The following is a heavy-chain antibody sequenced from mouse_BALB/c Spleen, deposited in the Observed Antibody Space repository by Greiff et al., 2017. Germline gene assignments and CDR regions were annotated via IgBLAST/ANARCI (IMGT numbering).Heavy chain of an antibody. V-gene: IGHV2-9*02. D-gene: IGHD1-1*01. CDR1: GFSLTSYG. CDR3: ARENGSYWYFDV. Sequence: QVQLKESGPGLVAPSQSLSITCTVSGFSLTSYGVHWVRQPPGKGLEWLGVIWAGGSTNYNSALMSRLSISKDNSKSQVFLQMNSLQTDDTAMYYCARENGSYWYFDVWGAGTTVTVSS. CDR2: IWAGGST. J-gene: IGHJ1*01.